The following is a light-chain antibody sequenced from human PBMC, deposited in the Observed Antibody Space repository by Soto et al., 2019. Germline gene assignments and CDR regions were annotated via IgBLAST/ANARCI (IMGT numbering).Light chain of an antibody. CDR3: QSYDCSRSPLYV. CDR2: EVT. Sequence: SALTQPASVSGSPGQSITISCTGTSTDIGAYNYVSWYQQHPGKAPKLLIYEVTNRPSGVPDRFSGSKSGTSASLAITGLQAEDEADYYCQSYDCSRSPLYVFGTGTKVTVL. J-gene: IGLJ1*01. V-gene: IGLV2-14*01. CDR1: STDIGAYNY.